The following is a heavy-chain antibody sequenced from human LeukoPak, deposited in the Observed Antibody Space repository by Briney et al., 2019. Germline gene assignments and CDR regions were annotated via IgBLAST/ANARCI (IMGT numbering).Heavy chain of an antibody. D-gene: IGHD3-22*01. CDR3: ARDVAYYYDSSGYYDY. V-gene: IGHV1-2*02. CDR2: INPKSGDT. Sequence: ASVKVSCKASGYTFSAQYIHWVRQAPGQGLEWMGWINPKSGDTNYAQKFQVRVTMTRDTSISTAYMELSRLRSDDTAVYYCARDVAYYYDSSGYYDYWGQGTLVTVSS. J-gene: IGHJ4*02. CDR1: GYTFSAQY.